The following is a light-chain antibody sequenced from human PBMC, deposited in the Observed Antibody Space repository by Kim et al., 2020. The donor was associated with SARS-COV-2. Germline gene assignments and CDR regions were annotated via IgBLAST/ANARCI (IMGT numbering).Light chain of an antibody. CDR1: QSVSTY. Sequence: LATGERATLSCRASQSVSTYVAWYQQKPGQAPRLLRYDVSNRATGIPARFSGSGSGTDFTLTISSLEPEDFAVYYCQQRYNWPPTFGQGTRLEIK. CDR2: DVS. CDR3: QQRYNWPPT. V-gene: IGKV3-11*01. J-gene: IGKJ5*01.